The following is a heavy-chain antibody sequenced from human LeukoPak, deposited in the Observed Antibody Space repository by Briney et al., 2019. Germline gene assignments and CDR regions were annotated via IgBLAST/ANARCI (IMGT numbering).Heavy chain of an antibody. CDR2: ISSSSSYI. J-gene: IGHJ4*02. D-gene: IGHD6-13*01. Sequence: GSLRLSCAASGFTFSSYSMNWVRQAPGKGLEWVSSISSSSSYIYYADSEKGRFTISRDNAKNSLYLQMNSLRAEDTAVYYCARDGKSSSWYGRGDYWGQGTLVTVSS. V-gene: IGHV3-21*01. CDR1: GFTFSSYS. CDR3: ARDGKSSSWYGRGDY.